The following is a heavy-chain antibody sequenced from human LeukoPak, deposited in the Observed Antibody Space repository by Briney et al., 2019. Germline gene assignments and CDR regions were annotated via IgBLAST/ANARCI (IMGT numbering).Heavy chain of an antibody. J-gene: IGHJ4*02. CDR2: IKEDGSEK. Sequence: PGGSLRLSCSASGFTFSSHWTTWVRQAPGKGLEWVANIKEDGSEKYYVDSVRGRFTISRDNAKNSLYLQMNSLGAADTAVYYCARETWSGSYFDYWGQGTLVTVSS. V-gene: IGHV3-7*01. CDR3: ARETWSGSYFDY. CDR1: GFTFSSHW. D-gene: IGHD1-26*01.